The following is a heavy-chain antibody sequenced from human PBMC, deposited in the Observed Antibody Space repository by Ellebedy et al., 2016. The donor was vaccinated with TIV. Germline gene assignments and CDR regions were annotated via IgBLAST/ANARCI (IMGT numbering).Heavy chain of an antibody. Sequence: MPSETMSLTCTVSGGSITSSSYYWGWIRQPPGKGLEWIGTIYYSWSTNYNPSLKSRVTISVDTSQNHFSLKLYSVTAADTAVYYCTRRRRSGQKRYYFDYWGQGTLVTVSS. CDR2: IYYSWST. CDR3: TRRRRSGQKRYYFDY. V-gene: IGHV4-39*02. D-gene: IGHD3-3*01. J-gene: IGHJ4*02. CDR1: GGSITSSSYY.